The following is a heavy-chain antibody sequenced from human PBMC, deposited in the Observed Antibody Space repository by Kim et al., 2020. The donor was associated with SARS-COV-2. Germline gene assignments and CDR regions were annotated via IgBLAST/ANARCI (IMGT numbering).Heavy chain of an antibody. CDR2: ISGDGGST. Sequence: GGSLRLSCAASGFTFDDYAMHWVRQAPGKGLEWVSLISGDGGSTYYADSVKGRFTISRDKSKNSLYLQMNSLRTEDTALYYCAKDGVSSSWGVGEYFQHWGQGTLVTVSS. D-gene: IGHD6-13*01. CDR1: GFTFDDYA. J-gene: IGHJ1*01. V-gene: IGHV3-43*02. CDR3: AKDGVSSSWGVGEYFQH.